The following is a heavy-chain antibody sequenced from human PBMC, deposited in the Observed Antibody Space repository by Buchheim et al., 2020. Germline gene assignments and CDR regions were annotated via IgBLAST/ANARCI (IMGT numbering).Heavy chain of an antibody. CDR2: ISYDGSNK. D-gene: IGHD4-23*01. CDR1: GFTFSSYG. J-gene: IGHJ4*02. CDR3: AKESYDYGGTICY. Sequence: QVQLVESGGGVVQPGRSLRLSCAASGFTFSSYGMHWVRQAPGKGLEWVAVISYDGSNKYYADSVKGRFTISRDNSKNTLYLQMNSLRAEDTAVYYCAKESYDYGGTICYWSQGTL. V-gene: IGHV3-30*18.